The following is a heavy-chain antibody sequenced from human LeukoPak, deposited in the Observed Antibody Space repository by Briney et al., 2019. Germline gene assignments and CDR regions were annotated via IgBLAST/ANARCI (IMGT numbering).Heavy chain of an antibody. CDR3: AKEGGDGSPFDY. D-gene: IGHD5-24*01. Sequence: PGGSLRLSCAASGFIFSNYGMHWVRHSPDKGLEWVTFIRFDGSTQYYADSVKGRFTISRDNSKDTLYLQMSSLRLEDIGVYYCAKEGGDGSPFDYWGQGILVTVSS. CDR1: GFIFSNYG. J-gene: IGHJ4*02. V-gene: IGHV3-30*02. CDR2: IRFDGSTQ.